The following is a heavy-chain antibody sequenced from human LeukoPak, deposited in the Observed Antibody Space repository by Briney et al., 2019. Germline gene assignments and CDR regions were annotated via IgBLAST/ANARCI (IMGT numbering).Heavy chain of an antibody. J-gene: IGHJ4*02. Sequence: ASVKVSCKASGYTFTGYYMHWARQAPGQGLEWMGRINPKSGGTNYAQKFQGRVTMTRDTSISTAYMELSRLRSDDTAVYYCARCPTEGYDSSGYYLSYFDYWGQGTLVTVSS. CDR3: ARCPTEGYDSSGYYLSYFDY. CDR1: GYTFTGYY. CDR2: INPKSGGT. V-gene: IGHV1-2*06. D-gene: IGHD3-22*01.